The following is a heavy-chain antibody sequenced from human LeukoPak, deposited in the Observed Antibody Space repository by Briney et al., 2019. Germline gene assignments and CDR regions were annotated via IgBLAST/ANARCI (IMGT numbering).Heavy chain of an antibody. J-gene: IGHJ6*03. CDR1: GYTFTSYG. CDR2: ISAYNGNS. CDR3: ARVVLGDYGNYYYYMDV. D-gene: IGHD4-17*01. V-gene: IGHV1-18*01. Sequence: ASVKVSCKASGYTFTSYGISWVRQAPGQGLEWMGWISAYNGNSNYAQKLQGRVTMTTDTYTSTAYMELRSLRSDDTAVYYCARVVLGDYGNYYYYMDVWGKGTTVTVSS.